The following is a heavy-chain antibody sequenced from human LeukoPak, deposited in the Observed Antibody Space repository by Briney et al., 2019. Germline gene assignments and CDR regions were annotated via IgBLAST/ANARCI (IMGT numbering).Heavy chain of an antibody. J-gene: IGHJ6*02. Sequence: GGSLRLSCAASGFTFSRYWMHWVRQAPGKGLVWVSRIKTDGSYTSYADSVKGRFTISRDNAKSTLFLQMNGLRGEDTAIYYCASEEGGLDVWGQGTTVTVSS. V-gene: IGHV3-74*01. CDR2: IKTDGSYT. CDR3: ASEEGGLDV. CDR1: GFTFSRYW.